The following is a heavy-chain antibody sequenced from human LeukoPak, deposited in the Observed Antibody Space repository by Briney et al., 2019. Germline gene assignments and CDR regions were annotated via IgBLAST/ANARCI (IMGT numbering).Heavy chain of an antibody. CDR1: GYSISSGYY. J-gene: IGHJ4*02. D-gene: IGHD2-2*01. Sequence: PSETLSLTCAVFGYSISSGYYWGWIRQPPGRGLEWIGSIYHSGSTYYNPSLKSRVTISVDTSKNQFSLKLSSVTAADTAVYYCASEPPRYCSSTSCYEQHWGQGTLVTVSS. V-gene: IGHV4-38-2*01. CDR2: IYHSGST. CDR3: ASEPPRYCSSTSCYEQH.